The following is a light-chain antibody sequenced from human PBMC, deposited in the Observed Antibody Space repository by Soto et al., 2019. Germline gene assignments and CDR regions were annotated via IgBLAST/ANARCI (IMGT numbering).Light chain of an antibody. CDR3: QQYNSWPRT. CDR1: QGVNSN. V-gene: IGKV3-15*01. CDR2: GAS. J-gene: IGKJ1*01. Sequence: EIVMTQSPATLSVSQGESATLSCRASQGVNSNLAWYQQKPGQAPRLLMYGASNRATDIPARFSGSGYGTDFTLTISSLQSEDFAVYYCQQYNSWPRTFGQGTKV.